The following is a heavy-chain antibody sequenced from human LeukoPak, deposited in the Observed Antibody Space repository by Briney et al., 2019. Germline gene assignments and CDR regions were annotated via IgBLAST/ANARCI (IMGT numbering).Heavy chain of an antibody. CDR1: GFTFSSYT. D-gene: IGHD1-1*01. J-gene: IGHJ4*02. V-gene: IGHV3-21*01. CDR2: IRSSGSYI. CDR3: ARDVQIDY. Sequence: GGSLRLACAASGFTFSSYTMNWVRQAPGKGLEWVSSIRSSGSYIYYADSVKGRFTISRDNAENSLYLQMNSLRAEDTAVYYCARDVQIDYWGQGTLVTVSS.